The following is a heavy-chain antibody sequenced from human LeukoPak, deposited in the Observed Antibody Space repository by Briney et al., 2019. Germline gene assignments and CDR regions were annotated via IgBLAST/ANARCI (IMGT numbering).Heavy chain of an antibody. J-gene: IGHJ4*02. CDR2: IWSDESNK. D-gene: IGHD1-20*01. Sequence: GRSLRLSCAASGFTFSNYGMHWVRQAPGKGLEWVAVIWSDESNKYYADSVKCRFTISRDNAKNSLYLQMNRLRAEDTAVYYCARDDYYNWNFDYWGQGTLVTVSS. CDR3: ARDDYYNWNFDY. CDR1: GFTFSNYG. V-gene: IGHV3-33*01.